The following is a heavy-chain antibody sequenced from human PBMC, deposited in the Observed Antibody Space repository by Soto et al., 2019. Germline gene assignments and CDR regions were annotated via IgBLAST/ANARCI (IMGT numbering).Heavy chain of an antibody. CDR2: IYTSGYT. D-gene: IGHD1-1*01. CDR3: AKATATTGFFAS. J-gene: IGHJ5*01. Sequence: SGTLSLTCTVSGGSIISYYWSLIRQPAGKGLEWIGRIYTSGYTNYNPSLKSRVTMSADTSRSHFSLMLNSATDADTAVYYCAKATATTGFFASWGHGLVVTVSX. CDR1: GGSIISYY. V-gene: IGHV4-4*07.